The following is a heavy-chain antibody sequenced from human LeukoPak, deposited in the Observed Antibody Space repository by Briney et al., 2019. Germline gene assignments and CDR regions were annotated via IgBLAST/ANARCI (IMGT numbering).Heavy chain of an antibody. Sequence: KASETLSLTCAVYGGSFSGYYWSWVRQPPGKGLEWIGEINHGGSTNYNPSLKSRVTISVGTSKNQFSLKVSSVTAADTAVFYCARGQYDFQTTYYYMDVWGKGTTVTIS. D-gene: IGHD3-3*01. CDR2: INHGGST. CDR1: GGSFSGYY. J-gene: IGHJ6*03. V-gene: IGHV4-34*01. CDR3: ARGQYDFQTTYYYMDV.